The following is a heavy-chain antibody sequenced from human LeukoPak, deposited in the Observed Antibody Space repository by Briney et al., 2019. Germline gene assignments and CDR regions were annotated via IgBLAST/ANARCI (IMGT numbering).Heavy chain of an antibody. CDR1: GGSISPYY. CDR2: ISYSGNT. D-gene: IGHD1-26*01. CDR3: ARVYRLYYYYYMDV. Sequence: SETLSLTCTVSGGSISPYYWSWIRQPPGKGLEWIGYISYSGNTYYGPSLKSRVTISVDTSKNQFSLKLRSVTAADTAVYYCARVYRLYYYYYMDVWGKGTTVTVSS. J-gene: IGHJ6*03. V-gene: IGHV4-59*12.